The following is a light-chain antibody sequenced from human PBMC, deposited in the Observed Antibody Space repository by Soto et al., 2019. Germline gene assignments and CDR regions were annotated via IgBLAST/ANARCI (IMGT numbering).Light chain of an antibody. Sequence: QSALTQPRSVSGSPGQSVTISCSGTSSDVGAYNYVSWYQQHPGKAPKLMIYDVSKRPSGVPDRFSGSKSSNTASLTISGLQAEDEADYYCCSYAGFYTPYVFAPGTKVTVL. J-gene: IGLJ1*01. CDR3: CSYAGFYTPYV. CDR2: DVS. CDR1: SSDVGAYNY. V-gene: IGLV2-11*01.